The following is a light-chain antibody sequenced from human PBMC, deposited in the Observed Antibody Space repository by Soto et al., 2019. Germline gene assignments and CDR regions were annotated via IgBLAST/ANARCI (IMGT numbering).Light chain of an antibody. CDR3: QHYGSSLWT. J-gene: IGKJ1*01. CDR2: GAS. CDR1: QSVSSSY. V-gene: IGKV3-20*01. Sequence: EIVLTQSPGTLSLSPGERATLSCRASQSVSSSYLAWYQQKPGQAPRLLIYGASSRATDIPDRFSGSGSGTDFPLTISRLEPEDFAVYHCQHYGSSLWTFGQGTKVEIK.